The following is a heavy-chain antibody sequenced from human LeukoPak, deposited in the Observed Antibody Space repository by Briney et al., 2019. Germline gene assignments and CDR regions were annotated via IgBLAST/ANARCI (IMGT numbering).Heavy chain of an antibody. CDR3: ARDDDILTGDY. V-gene: IGHV1-69*04. CDR2: IIPILGIA. CDR1: GGTFSSYA. D-gene: IGHD3-9*01. J-gene: IGHJ4*02. Sequence: ASVKVSCKASGGTFSSYAISWVRQAPGQGLEWVGRIIPILGIANYAQKFQGRVTITADKSTSTAYMELSSLRSEDTAVYYCARDDDILTGDYWGQGTLVTVSS.